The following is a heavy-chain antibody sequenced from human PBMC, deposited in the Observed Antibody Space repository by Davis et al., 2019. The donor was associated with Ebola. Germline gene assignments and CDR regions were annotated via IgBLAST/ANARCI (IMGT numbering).Heavy chain of an antibody. CDR3: ARGLWDYYGSGLPKYFDI. J-gene: IGHJ4*02. V-gene: IGHV3-30*02. Sequence: GGSLRLSCVASGFTFSNYGIHWVRQAPGKGLEWVGLVEYDGNNKKYVDSVKGRFTISRDNSKNTVFLQMNSLRPEDTALYYCARGLWDYYGSGLPKYFDIWGQGTSVTVAS. CDR2: VEYDGNNK. D-gene: IGHD3-10*01. CDR1: GFTFSNYG.